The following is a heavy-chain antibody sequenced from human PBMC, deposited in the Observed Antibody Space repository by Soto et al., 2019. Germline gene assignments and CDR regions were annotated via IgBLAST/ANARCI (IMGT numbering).Heavy chain of an antibody. CDR1: GGSINSRYW. J-gene: IGHJ4*02. CDR2: IYHSGST. D-gene: IGHD3-10*01. CDR3: ARDQNGSGNYYTRYFDY. Sequence: SETLSLTCAVSGGSINSRYWWSWVRQSPGKGLEWIGEIYHSGSTNHNPSLKSRVTISVDKSKNQFSLNLSSVTAADTAVYYCARDQNGSGNYYTRYFDYWGQGTLVTV. V-gene: IGHV4-4*02.